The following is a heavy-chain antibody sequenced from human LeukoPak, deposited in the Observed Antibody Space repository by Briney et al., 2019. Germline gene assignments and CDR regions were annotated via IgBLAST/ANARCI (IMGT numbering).Heavy chain of an antibody. D-gene: IGHD6-13*01. J-gene: IGHJ4*02. Sequence: PSETLSLTCTVSGGSISSYYWSWIRQPPGKGLEWIGYIYYSGSTNYNPSLKSRVTISVDTSKNQFSLKLSSVTAADTAVYYCARARKAAAGHWGQGTLVTVSP. CDR1: GGSISSYY. CDR2: IYYSGST. V-gene: IGHV4-59*08. CDR3: ARARKAAAGH.